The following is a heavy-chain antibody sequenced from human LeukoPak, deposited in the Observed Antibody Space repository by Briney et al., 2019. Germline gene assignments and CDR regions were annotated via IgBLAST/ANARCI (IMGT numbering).Heavy chain of an antibody. CDR1: GFTFTSYT. CDR2: ISSSSSYI. V-gene: IGHV3-21*01. Sequence: GGSLRLSCAASGFTFTSYTMNWVRQAPGKGLEWVASISSSSSYIYYADSVKGRFTISRDNAKNSLYLQMNSLRAEDTAVFYCARDVANWGIYYLDYWAREPWSLSPQ. J-gene: IGHJ4*02. D-gene: IGHD7-27*01. CDR3: ARDVANWGIYYLDY.